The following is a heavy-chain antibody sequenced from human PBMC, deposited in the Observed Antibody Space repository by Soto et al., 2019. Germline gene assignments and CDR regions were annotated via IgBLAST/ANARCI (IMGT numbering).Heavy chain of an antibody. D-gene: IGHD5-18*01. CDR2: ISSNGGST. J-gene: IGHJ4*02. CDR1: GFTFSSYA. CDR3: ARGRMTPIQLWLTPPGY. V-gene: IGHV3-64*01. Sequence: PGGSLRLSCAASGFTFSSYAMHWVRQAPGKGLEYVSAISSNGGSTYYANSVKGRFTISRDNSKNTLYLQMGSLRAEDMAVYYCARGRMTPIQLWLTPPGYWGQGTLVTVSS.